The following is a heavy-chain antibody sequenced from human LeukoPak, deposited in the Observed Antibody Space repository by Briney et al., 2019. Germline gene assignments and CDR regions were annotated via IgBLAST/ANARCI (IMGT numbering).Heavy chain of an antibody. CDR3: ARREYYYDSSGYE. CDR2: IYYSGST. CDR1: GGSISSSSYY. Sequence: PSETLSLTCTVSGGSISSSSYYWGWIRQPPGKGLEWIGSIYYSGSTYYNPSLKSRITISVDTSKNQFSLKLSSVTAADTAVYYCARREYYYDSSGYEWGQGTLVTVSS. D-gene: IGHD3-22*01. J-gene: IGHJ4*02. V-gene: IGHV4-39*07.